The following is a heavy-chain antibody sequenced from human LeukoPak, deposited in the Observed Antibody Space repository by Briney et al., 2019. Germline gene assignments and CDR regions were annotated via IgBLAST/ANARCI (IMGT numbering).Heavy chain of an antibody. CDR2: INSDGSST. J-gene: IGHJ3*02. D-gene: IGHD6-19*01. V-gene: IGHV3-74*01. CDR1: GFTLSSYW. CDR3: ATLPGRGSGWYVGAFDI. Sequence: GGSLRLSCAASGFTLSSYWMHWVRQAPGKGLVWVSRINSDGSSTSYADSVKGRFTISRDNAKNTLYLQMNSLRAEDTAVYYCATLPGRGSGWYVGAFDIWGQGTMVTVSS.